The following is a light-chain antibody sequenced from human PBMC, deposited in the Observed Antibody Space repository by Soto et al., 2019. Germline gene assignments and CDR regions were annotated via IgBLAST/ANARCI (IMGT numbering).Light chain of an antibody. J-gene: IGLJ2*01. CDR1: SSNIGSNY. V-gene: IGLV1-47*02. CDR2: SNN. Sequence: QSSLTHPPSTSGTPGQRVTISCSGSSSNIGSNYVYWYQQFPGTAPKLLIFSNNQRPSGVPDRFAGSKSGTSASLAISGLRSEDEADYYCAAWDASLSGSWIFGGGTKVTGL. CDR3: AAWDASLSGSWI.